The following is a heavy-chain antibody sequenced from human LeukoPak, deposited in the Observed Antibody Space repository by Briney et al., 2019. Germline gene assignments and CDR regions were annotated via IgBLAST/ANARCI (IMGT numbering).Heavy chain of an antibody. CDR3: ARGETSSYDY. Sequence: PGGSLRLSCAASGFTFSSSSMNWVRQAPGKGLEWVSSISSSSSYIYFADSVKGRFTISRDNSKNTVYLQMNSLRAEDTAVYYCARGETSSYDYWGQGTLVTVSS. CDR2: ISSSSSYI. D-gene: IGHD2-2*01. V-gene: IGHV3-21*04. J-gene: IGHJ4*02. CDR1: GFTFSSSS.